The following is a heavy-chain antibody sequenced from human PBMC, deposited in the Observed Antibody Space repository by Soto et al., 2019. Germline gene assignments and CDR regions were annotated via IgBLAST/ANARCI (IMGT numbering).Heavy chain of an antibody. CDR2: ISGSGGST. CDR3: ASNLDTAMDRPSYYYYGMDV. V-gene: IGHV3-23*01. J-gene: IGHJ6*02. D-gene: IGHD5-18*01. CDR1: GFTFSSYA. Sequence: EVQLLESGGGLVQPGGSLRLSCAASGFTFSSYAMSWVRQAPGKGLEWVSAISGSGGSTYYADSVKGRFTISRDNSKNTLYLQMNSLRAEDTAVYYCASNLDTAMDRPSYYYYGMDVWGQGTTVTVSS.